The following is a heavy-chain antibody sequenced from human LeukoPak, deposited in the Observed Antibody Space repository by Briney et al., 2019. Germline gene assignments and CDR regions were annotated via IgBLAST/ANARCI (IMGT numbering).Heavy chain of an antibody. CDR1: GYTFSSYS. CDR3: AKDPPYSSSWYEGFDY. V-gene: IGHV3-23*01. CDR2: ISGSGGST. J-gene: IGHJ4*02. Sequence: PGGSLRLSCAASGYTFSSYSINWVRQAPGKGLEWVSVISGSGGSTYYADSVKGRFTISRDNSKNTLYLQMNSLRAEDTAVYYCAKDPPYSSSWYEGFDYWGQGTLVTVSS. D-gene: IGHD6-13*01.